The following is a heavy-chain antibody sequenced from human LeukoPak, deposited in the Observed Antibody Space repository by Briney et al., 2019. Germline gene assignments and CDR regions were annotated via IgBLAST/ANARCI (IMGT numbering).Heavy chain of an antibody. CDR3: AKGPKQLLVGSRGYYFDY. CDR2: ISGSGDRR. D-gene: IGHD6-13*01. CDR1: GFTFSSYA. V-gene: IGHV3-23*01. J-gene: IGHJ4*02. Sequence: GGSLRLSCGASGFTFSSYAMSWVRQAPGKGLEWVSGISGSGDRRNYADSVKGRFTISRDISKHTLYLQMNSLIAEDTAVYYCAKGPKQLLVGSRGYYFDYWGQGTLVTVSS.